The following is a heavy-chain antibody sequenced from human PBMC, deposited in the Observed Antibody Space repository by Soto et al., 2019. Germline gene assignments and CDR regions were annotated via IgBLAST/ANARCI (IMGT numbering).Heavy chain of an antibody. D-gene: IGHD3-16*02. CDR1: GFTFSSYA. CDR2: ISGSGGST. CDR3: AKDGDYVWGSYQVY. Sequence: GGSLRLSCAASGFTFSSYAMTWVRQAPGKGLEWVSGISGSGGSTYYADSVKGRFTISRDNSKNTLYLQMNSLGAEDTAAYYCAKDGDYVWGSYQVYWGQGTLVTVSS. J-gene: IGHJ4*02. V-gene: IGHV3-23*01.